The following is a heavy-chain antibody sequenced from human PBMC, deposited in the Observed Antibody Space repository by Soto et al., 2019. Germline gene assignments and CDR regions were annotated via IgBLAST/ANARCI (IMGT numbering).Heavy chain of an antibody. Sequence: GASVKVSCTASGYTFTSNYMHWVRQAPGQGLEWMGIINPSGGSTSYAQKFQGRVTMTRGTSTSTVYMELSSLRSEDTAVYYCARLIAAAGETVFDYWGQGTLVTVSS. V-gene: IGHV1-46*03. J-gene: IGHJ4*02. D-gene: IGHD6-13*01. CDR2: INPSGGST. CDR3: ARLIAAAGETVFDY. CDR1: GYTFTSNY.